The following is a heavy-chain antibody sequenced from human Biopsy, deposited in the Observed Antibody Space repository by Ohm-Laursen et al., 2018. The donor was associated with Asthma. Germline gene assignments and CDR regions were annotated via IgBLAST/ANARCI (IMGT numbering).Heavy chain of an antibody. Sequence: SLRLSCTASGFTFTDYCMHWVRQAPGKGLVWVSRINVEGTTTNYADSVKGRFTISRDNAKSTLYLQMNRLRTDDTAVYFCAKRRGYSDLTDFDHWGQGTLVTVSS. V-gene: IGHV3-74*01. CDR1: GFTFTDYC. D-gene: IGHD3-3*01. CDR3: AKRRGYSDLTDFDH. J-gene: IGHJ4*02. CDR2: INVEGTTT.